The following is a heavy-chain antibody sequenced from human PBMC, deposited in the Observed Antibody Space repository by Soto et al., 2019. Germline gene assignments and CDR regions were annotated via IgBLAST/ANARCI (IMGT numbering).Heavy chain of an antibody. CDR1: GFTFGDYA. J-gene: IGHJ5*02. D-gene: IGHD6-13*01. CDR2: IRHKAYGGTT. V-gene: IGHV3-49*03. Sequence: PGGSLRLSCTASGFTFGDYAMSWFRQAPGKGLEWVGFIRHKAYGGTTEYAASVKGRFTISRDDSKNSLYLQMNSLRAEDTAVYYCARHPERIAQIGWFDPWGQGTLVTVSS. CDR3: ARHPERIAQIGWFDP.